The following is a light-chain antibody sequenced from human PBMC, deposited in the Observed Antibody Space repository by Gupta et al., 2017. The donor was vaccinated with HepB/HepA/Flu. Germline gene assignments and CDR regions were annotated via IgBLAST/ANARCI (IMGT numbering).Light chain of an antibody. J-gene: IGLJ3*02. CDR2: DVS. V-gene: IGLV2-11*01. CDR1: SSDVGGYNY. Sequence: QSALTQPRSVSGSPGQSVTNSCTGTSSDVGGYNYVSWYQQHPGKAPKLMIYDVSKRPSGVPDRFSGSKSGNTASLTISGLQAEDEADYYCCSYAGSYTWVFGGGTNLTVL. CDR3: CSYAGSYTWV.